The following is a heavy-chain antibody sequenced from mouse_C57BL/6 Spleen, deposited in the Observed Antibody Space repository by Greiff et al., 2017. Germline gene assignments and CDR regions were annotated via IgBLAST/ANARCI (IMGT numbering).Heavy chain of an antibody. CDR2: IYPGDGDT. D-gene: IGHD1-1*01. CDR3: ARWDYGSSYGYFDV. CDR1: GYAFSSYW. J-gene: IGHJ1*03. V-gene: IGHV1-80*01. Sequence: QVQLQQSGAELVKPGASVKISCKASGYAFSSYWMNWVKQRPGTGLEWIGQIYPGDGDTNYNGKFKGKATLTADKSSSTAYMQLSSLTSEDSAVYFCARWDYGSSYGYFDVWGTGTTVTVSS.